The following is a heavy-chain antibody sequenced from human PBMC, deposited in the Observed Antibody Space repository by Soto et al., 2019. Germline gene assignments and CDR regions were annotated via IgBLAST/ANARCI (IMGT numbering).Heavy chain of an antibody. V-gene: IGHV1-3*01. Sequence: ASVKVSCKAAGYTFTSYAMHWVRQAPGQRLEWMGWINAGNGNTKYSQKFQGRVTITRDTSASTAYMELSSLRSEDTAVYYCARDAYYDSSGYYYYGMDVWGQGTKVTVYS. CDR3: ARDAYYDSSGYYYYGMDV. J-gene: IGHJ6*02. CDR2: INAGNGNT. D-gene: IGHD3-22*01. CDR1: GYTFTSYA.